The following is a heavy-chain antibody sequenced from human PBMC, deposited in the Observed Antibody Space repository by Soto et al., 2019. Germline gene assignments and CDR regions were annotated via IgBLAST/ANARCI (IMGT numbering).Heavy chain of an antibody. CDR2: IYYSGST. CDR3: AGSGGTHRHFDY. V-gene: IGHV4-39*07. J-gene: IGHJ4*02. D-gene: IGHD2-15*01. Sequence: SETLSLTCTVSGGSISSSSYYWGWIRQPPGKGLEWIGSIYYSGSTYYNPSLKSRVTISVDTSKNQFSLYLQMNSLKTEDTAVYYCAGSGGTHRHFDYWGQGTLVTVSS. CDR1: GGSISSSSYY.